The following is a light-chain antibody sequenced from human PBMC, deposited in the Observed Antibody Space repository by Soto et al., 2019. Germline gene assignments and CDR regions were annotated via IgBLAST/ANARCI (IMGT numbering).Light chain of an antibody. CDR2: DVS. V-gene: IGLV2-23*02. CDR3: CSCGGSRAV. J-gene: IGLJ7*01. CDR1: SSDIGAHNL. Sequence: QSALTQPASVSGSPGQSITISCTGTSSDIGAHNLVSWYQQLTGQAPKLMIYDVSKRPLGVSARFSASKSGTTASLTISGVQDEAEDDCYCCSCGGSRAVFGGGTQLTVL.